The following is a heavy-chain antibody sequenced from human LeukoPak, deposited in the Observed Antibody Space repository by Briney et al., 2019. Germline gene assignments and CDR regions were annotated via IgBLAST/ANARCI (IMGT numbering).Heavy chain of an antibody. CDR2: IHPTDGST. J-gene: IGHJ6*03. V-gene: IGHV1-46*01. CDR3: AKGLRDIVAFMDA. CDR1: GYTFSTYY. D-gene: IGHD5-12*01. Sequence: ASVKVSCKTSGYTFSTYYMHWVRQAPGQGLEWLGIIHPTDGSTSYTQKIQGRVTMTRDTATGTVYLELSSLRSEDTAVYYCAKGLRDIVAFMDAWGKGTTVTVSS.